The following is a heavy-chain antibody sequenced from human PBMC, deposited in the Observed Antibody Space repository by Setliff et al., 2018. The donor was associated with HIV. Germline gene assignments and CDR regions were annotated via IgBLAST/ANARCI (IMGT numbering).Heavy chain of an antibody. D-gene: IGHD1-26*01. CDR3: SRDATRGGDFDF. CDR1: GGSITSHY. V-gene: IGHV4-59*11. CDR2: IYYTGHT. Sequence: KPSETLSLTCIVSGGSITSHYWGWIRQPPGKGLEWIGFIYYTGHTNYNPSLKSRVTISADPSKNQFSLKLNSVTAADTAVYYCSRDATRGGDFDFWGQGTLVTVSS. J-gene: IGHJ4*02.